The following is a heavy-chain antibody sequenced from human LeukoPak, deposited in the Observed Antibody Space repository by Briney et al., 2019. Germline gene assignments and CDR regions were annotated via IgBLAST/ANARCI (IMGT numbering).Heavy chain of an antibody. CDR3: ARERSRATVTTEGAFDI. V-gene: IGHV3-21*01. D-gene: IGHD4-17*01. CDR1: GFTFSSYS. J-gene: IGHJ3*02. Sequence: GGSLRLSCAASGFTFSSYSMNWVRQAPGKGLEWVSSISSSSSSYIYYADSGKGRFTISRDNAKNSLYLQMNSLRAEDTAVYYCARERSRATVTTEGAFDIWGQGTMVTVSS. CDR2: ISSSSSSYI.